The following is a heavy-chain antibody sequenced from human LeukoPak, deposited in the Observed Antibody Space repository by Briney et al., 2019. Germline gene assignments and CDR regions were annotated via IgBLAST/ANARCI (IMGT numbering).Heavy chain of an antibody. CDR2: ISYDGSNK. V-gene: IGHV3-30*03. Sequence: QPGRSLRLSCAASGFTFSSYGMHWVRQAPGKGLEWVAVISYDGSNKYYADSVKGRFTISRDNSKNTLYLQMNSLRAEDTAVYYCARDQQMIAIDYWGQGTLVTVSS. CDR3: ARDQQMIAIDY. CDR1: GFTFSSYG. D-gene: IGHD3-22*01. J-gene: IGHJ4*02.